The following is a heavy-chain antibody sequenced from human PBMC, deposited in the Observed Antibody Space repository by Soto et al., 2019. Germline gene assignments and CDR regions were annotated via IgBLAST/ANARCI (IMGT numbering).Heavy chain of an antibody. CDR1: GGSISSSNW. Sequence: SETLSLTCAVSGGSISSSNWWSWVRQPPGKGLEWIGEIYHSGSTNYNPSLKSRVTISVDKSKNQFSLKLSSVTAADTAVYYCARDRGQGGLMALGDHGRERAFDIWGQGTMVTVSS. CDR3: ARDRGQGGLMALGDHGRERAFDI. V-gene: IGHV4-4*02. D-gene: IGHD3-16*01. CDR2: IYHSGST. J-gene: IGHJ3*02.